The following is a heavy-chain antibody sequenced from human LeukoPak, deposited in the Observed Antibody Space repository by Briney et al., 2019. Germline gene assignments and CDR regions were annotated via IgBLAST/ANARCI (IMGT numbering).Heavy chain of an antibody. CDR2: IYYSGST. D-gene: IGHD3-22*01. V-gene: IGHV4-39*01. CDR3: ARHVRMTSGYTTKTPYYFDY. J-gene: IGHJ4*02. CDR1: GGSISSSSYS. Sequence: PSETLSLTCTVSGGSISSSSYSWGWIRQPPGQGLEWIGSIYYSGSTYYNPSLKSRVTISVDTSKNQFSLKLSSVTAADTAVYYCARHVRMTSGYTTKTPYYFDYWGQGTLVTVSS.